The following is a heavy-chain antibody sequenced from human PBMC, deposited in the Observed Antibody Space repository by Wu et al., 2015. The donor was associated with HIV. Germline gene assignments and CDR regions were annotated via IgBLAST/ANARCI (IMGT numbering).Heavy chain of an antibody. D-gene: IGHD1-1*01. CDR2: IIPMFGTT. J-gene: IGHJ5*02. Sequence: QVLLVQSGAEVKKSGSSVRVSCKASGDTLITYGVNWLRQAPGQGLEWMGGIIPMFGTTDYARKFQDRLTMTTETSTETAYMELRSLTSGDTALYYCARDGSLSALENWLNPWGQGTLVTVSS. V-gene: IGHV1-69*05. CDR1: GDTLITYG. CDR3: ARDGSLSALENWLNP.